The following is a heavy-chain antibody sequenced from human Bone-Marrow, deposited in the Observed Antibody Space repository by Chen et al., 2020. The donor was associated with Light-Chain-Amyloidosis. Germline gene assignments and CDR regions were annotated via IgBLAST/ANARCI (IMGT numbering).Heavy chain of an antibody. J-gene: IGHJ3*02. V-gene: IGHV3-9*01. Sequence: EVQLVESGGGLVQPGRSLRLSCAASGFTFDDYAMHWVRQAPGKGLEWVSGISWNSGSIGYADSVKGRFTISRDNAKNSLYLQMNSLRAEDTALYYCAKDMFPTNIVVVVAATRGSAFDIWGQGTMVTVSS. CDR2: ISWNSGSI. CDR1: GFTFDDYA. D-gene: IGHD2-15*01. CDR3: AKDMFPTNIVVVVAATRGSAFDI.